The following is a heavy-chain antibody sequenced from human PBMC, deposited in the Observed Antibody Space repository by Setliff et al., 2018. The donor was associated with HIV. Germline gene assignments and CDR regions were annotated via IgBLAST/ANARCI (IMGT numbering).Heavy chain of an antibody. CDR2: INSDGSRT. CDR3: ATPYASGWYDVLKN. J-gene: IGHJ4*02. Sequence: SLRLSCSASGFTFSSYWMHWVRQVPGKGLVWVSRINSDGSRTDYADSVKGRFTMSRDNAKDTLYLQMSSLRAEDTAVYFCATPYASGWYDVLKNWGQGTVVTVSS. CDR1: GFTFSSYW. D-gene: IGHD6-19*01. V-gene: IGHV3-74*01.